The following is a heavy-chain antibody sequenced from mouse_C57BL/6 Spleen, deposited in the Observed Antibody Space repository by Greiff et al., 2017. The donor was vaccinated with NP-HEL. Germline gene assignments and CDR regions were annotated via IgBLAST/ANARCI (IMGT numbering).Heavy chain of an antibody. Sequence: QVQLQQPGAELVKPGASVKLSCKASGYTFTSYWMHWVKQRPGQGLEWIGMIHPNSGSTNYNEKFKSKATLTVDKSSSTAYMQLSSLTSEDSAVYYFAREALYYDYDEGFAYWGQGTLVTVSA. V-gene: IGHV1-64*01. CDR1: GYTFTSYW. D-gene: IGHD2-4*01. J-gene: IGHJ3*01. CDR2: IHPNSGST. CDR3: AREALYYDYDEGFAY.